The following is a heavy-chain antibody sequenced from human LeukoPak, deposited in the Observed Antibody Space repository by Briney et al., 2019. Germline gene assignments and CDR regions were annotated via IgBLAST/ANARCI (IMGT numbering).Heavy chain of an antibody. J-gene: IGHJ4*02. CDR2: IWYDGSNK. Sequence: PGGSLRLSCAASGFTFSSYWMSWVRQAPGKGLEWVAVIWYDGSNKYYADSVKGRFTISRDNSKNTLYLQMNSLRAEDTAVYYCAKALPWCGGDCYPDYWGQGTLVTVSS. V-gene: IGHV3-33*06. CDR1: GFTFSSYW. CDR3: AKALPWCGGDCYPDY. D-gene: IGHD2-21*02.